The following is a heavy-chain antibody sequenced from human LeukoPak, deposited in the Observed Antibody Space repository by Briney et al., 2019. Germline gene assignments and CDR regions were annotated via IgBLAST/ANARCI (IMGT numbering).Heavy chain of an antibody. CDR3: AGDPRAPPGAFDI. CDR2: IYYSGST. Sequence: SETLSLTCTVSGGSISSYYWSWIRQPPGKGLEWIGYIYYSGSTNYNPSLKSRVTISVDTSKNQFSLKLSSVTAADTAVYYCAGDPRAPPGAFDIWGQGTMVTVSS. V-gene: IGHV4-59*01. D-gene: IGHD3-10*01. J-gene: IGHJ3*02. CDR1: GGSISSYY.